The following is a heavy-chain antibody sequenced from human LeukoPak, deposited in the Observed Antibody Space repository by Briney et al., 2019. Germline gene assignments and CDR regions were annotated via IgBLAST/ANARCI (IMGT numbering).Heavy chain of an antibody. D-gene: IGHD3-22*01. V-gene: IGHV1-2*02. J-gene: IGHJ4*02. CDR3: ARGGQYVLHYDSSGYPPRGH. CDR2: IDPNSGGT. CDR1: GYTFTGYY. Sequence: ASVKVSCKASGYTFTGYYMHWVRQAPGQGLEWMGWIDPNSGGTNYAQKFQGRVTMTRDTSISTAYMELSRLRSDDTAVYYCARGGQYVLHYDSSGYPPRGHWGQGTLVTVSS.